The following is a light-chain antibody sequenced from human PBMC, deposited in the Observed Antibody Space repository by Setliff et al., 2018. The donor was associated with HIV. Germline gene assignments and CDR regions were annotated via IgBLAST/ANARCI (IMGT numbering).Light chain of an antibody. CDR3: CSYAGSRTFYA. V-gene: IGLV2-23*02. CDR1: SSDVGGYNL. Sequence: QSVLTQPPSASGSPGQSVTISCTGTSSDVGGYNLVSWYQHHPGKAPKLMLYEVTKRPSGISDRFSGSKSGDTASLTISGLQAEDEADYYCCSYAGSRTFYAFGTGTKVTVL. CDR2: EVT. J-gene: IGLJ1*01.